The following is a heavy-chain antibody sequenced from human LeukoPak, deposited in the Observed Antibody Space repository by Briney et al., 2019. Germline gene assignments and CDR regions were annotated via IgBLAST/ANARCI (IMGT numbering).Heavy chain of an antibody. V-gene: IGHV4-59*11. J-gene: IGHJ6*03. CDR1: LGSLSTHS. D-gene: IGHD5-18*01. CDR2: LSYSGST. Sequence: PSETLSLTCTVSLGSLSTHSWSWIRQSPGKGLELIGYLSYSGSTNYNPSLRRRVTIWVGPSKSQLSLKLTSVTAADTAVYYCGRSYHEPHFYFYIDVWGKGTTVTVSS. CDR3: GRSYHEPHFYFYIDV.